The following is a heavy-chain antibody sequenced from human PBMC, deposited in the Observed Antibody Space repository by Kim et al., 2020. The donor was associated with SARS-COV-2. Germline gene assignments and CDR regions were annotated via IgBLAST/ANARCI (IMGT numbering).Heavy chain of an antibody. Sequence: GGSLRLSCAASGFTFSSYAMSWVRQAPGKGLEWVSAISGSGGSTYYADSVKGRFTISRDNSKNTLYLQMNSLRAEDTAVYYCAKAYHARGNYDSSGYFFDYWGQGTLVTVSS. CDR3: AKAYHARGNYDSSGYFFDY. CDR2: ISGSGGST. CDR1: GFTFSSYA. J-gene: IGHJ4*02. D-gene: IGHD3-22*01. V-gene: IGHV3-23*01.